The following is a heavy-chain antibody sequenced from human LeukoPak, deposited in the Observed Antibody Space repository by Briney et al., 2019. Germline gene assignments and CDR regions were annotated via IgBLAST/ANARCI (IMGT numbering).Heavy chain of an antibody. CDR3: AREGFWGSPRGYY. V-gene: IGHV4-61*02. CDR2: IYTSGST. Sequence: PSETLSLTCTVSGGSISSGSYYWSWIRQPAGKGLEWIGRIYTSGSTNYNPSLKSRVTISVDTSKNQFSLKLSSVTAADTAVYYCAREGFWGSPRGYYWGQGTLVTVSS. J-gene: IGHJ4*02. CDR1: GGSISSGSYY. D-gene: IGHD7-27*01.